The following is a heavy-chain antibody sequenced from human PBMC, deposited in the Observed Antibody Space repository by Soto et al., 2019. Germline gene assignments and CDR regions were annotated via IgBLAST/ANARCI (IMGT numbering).Heavy chain of an antibody. D-gene: IGHD3-3*01. Sequence: GASVKVSCKASGGTFSSYAISWVRQAPGQGLEWMGGIIPIFGTANYAQKFQGRVTITADKSTSTAYMELSSLRSEDTAVYYCARVAPLYDFWSGYFNWFDPWGQGTLVTAPQ. CDR3: ARVAPLYDFWSGYFNWFDP. J-gene: IGHJ5*02. CDR2: IIPIFGTA. V-gene: IGHV1-69*06. CDR1: GGTFSSYA.